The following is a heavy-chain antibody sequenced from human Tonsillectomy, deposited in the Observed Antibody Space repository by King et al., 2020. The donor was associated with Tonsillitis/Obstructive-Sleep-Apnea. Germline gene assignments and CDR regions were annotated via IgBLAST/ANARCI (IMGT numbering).Heavy chain of an antibody. CDR2: ISSSSSYT. Sequence: VQLVESGGGLVKPGGSLRLSCAASGFTFSDYYMSWIRQAPGKGLEGVSYISSSSSYTNYADSVKGRFTISRDNAKNSLYLQMNSLRAEDTAVYYCASAYCGGDCPPDYWGQGTLVTVSS. CDR1: GFTFSDYY. V-gene: IGHV3-11*05. CDR3: ASAYCGGDCPPDY. J-gene: IGHJ4*02. D-gene: IGHD2-21*01.